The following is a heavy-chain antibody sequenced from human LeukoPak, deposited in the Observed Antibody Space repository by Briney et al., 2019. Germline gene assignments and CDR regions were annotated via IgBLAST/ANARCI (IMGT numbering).Heavy chain of an antibody. D-gene: IGHD2-2*01. CDR3: ARTTEGYCSSASCFGFSYSYYMDV. V-gene: IGHV4-59*01. Sequence: PSETLSLTCTVSGGSISSYYWSWIRQPPGKVLEWVGYIYYNGNTNYNPSLKSRVTISVDTSKNQFSLKLGSVIAADTAVYYCARTTEGYCSSASCFGFSYSYYMDVWGKGTTVTISS. CDR2: IYYNGNT. CDR1: GGSISSYY. J-gene: IGHJ6*03.